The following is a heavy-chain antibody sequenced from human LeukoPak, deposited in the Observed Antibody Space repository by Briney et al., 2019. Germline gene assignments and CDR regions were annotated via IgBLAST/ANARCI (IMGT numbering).Heavy chain of an antibody. V-gene: IGHV1-69*05. J-gene: IGHJ6*03. CDR1: GGTFSSYS. CDR2: IMPLFNTA. CDR3: ARVDRYHYYLDV. Sequence: SVKVSCKASGGTFSSYSITWVRQAPGQGLEWMGGIMPLFNTANYAQQFQGRVTITTDESTSTAYMELSSLRFEDTAIYYCARVDRYHYYLDVWGKGTTVTVSS.